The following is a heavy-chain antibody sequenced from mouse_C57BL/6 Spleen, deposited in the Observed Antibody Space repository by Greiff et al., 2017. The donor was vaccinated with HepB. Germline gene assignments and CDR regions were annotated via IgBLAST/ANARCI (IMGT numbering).Heavy chain of an antibody. D-gene: IGHD1-1*01. V-gene: IGHV1-4*01. J-gene: IGHJ4*01. CDR3: ARSVTTVDPYYAMDY. CDR2: INPSSGYT. Sequence: LVESGAELARPGASVKMSCKASGYTFTSYTMHWVKQRPGQGLEWIGYINPSSGYTKYNQKFKDKATLTADKSSITAYMQLISLTSEDSAVYYCARSVTTVDPYYAMDYWGQGTSVTVSS. CDR1: GYTFTSYT.